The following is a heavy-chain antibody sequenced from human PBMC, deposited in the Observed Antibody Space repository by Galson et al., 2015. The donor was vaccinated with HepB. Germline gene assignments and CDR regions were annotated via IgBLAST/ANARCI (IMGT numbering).Heavy chain of an antibody. D-gene: IGHD2-15*01. J-gene: IGHJ4*02. CDR2: ISAYNGNT. Sequence: SVKVSCKASGYTFTSYGISWVRQAPGQGLEWMGWISAYNGNTNYAQKLQGRVTMTTDTSTSTAYMELRSLRSDDTAVYYCARQGYCSGGSCYSGPFDYWGQGTLVTVSS. CDR3: ARQGYCSGGSCYSGPFDY. CDR1: GYTFTSYG. V-gene: IGHV1-18*04.